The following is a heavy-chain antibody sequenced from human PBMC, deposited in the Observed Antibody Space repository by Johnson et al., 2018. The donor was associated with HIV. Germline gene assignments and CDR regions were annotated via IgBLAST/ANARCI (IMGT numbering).Heavy chain of an antibody. V-gene: IGHV3-74*01. CDR3: AREQELIGGRAFDS. CDR2: MNGDGKST. D-gene: IGHD6-13*01. J-gene: IGHJ3*02. CDR1: GFTFINYW. Sequence: VQLMESGGGLVQPGGSLRLSCAASGFTFINYWMHWVRQAPGKGLVWVSRMNGDGKSTTYADSVKGRFTISRDNAKNTLYLQMNSLRAEDTAMYYGAREQELIGGRAFDSGGQGTMVNVSS.